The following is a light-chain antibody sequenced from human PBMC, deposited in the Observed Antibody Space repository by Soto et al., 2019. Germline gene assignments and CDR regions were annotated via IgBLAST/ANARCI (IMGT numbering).Light chain of an antibody. CDR3: SSYTSSSTYV. V-gene: IGLV2-14*01. Sequence: QSVLTQPASVSGSPGQSIPISCTGTSSDVGGYNYVSWYQQHPGKAPKLMIYEVSNRPSGVSNRFSGSKSGNTASLTISGLQAEDEADYYCSSYTSSSTYVFGTGTQLTVL. J-gene: IGLJ1*01. CDR1: SSDVGGYNY. CDR2: EVS.